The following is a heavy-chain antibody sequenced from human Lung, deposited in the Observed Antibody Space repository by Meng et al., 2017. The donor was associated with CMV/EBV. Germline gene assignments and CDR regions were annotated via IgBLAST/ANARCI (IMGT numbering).Heavy chain of an antibody. CDR2: IHHTGSS. CDR1: DYSISSGFY. CDR3: AGGIFGVADY. Sequence: SETLSLTCTVSDYSISSGFYWGCVRQPPGKGLEWIGSIHHTGSSYYNPSLKSRVTLSVDTSNNQFPLEVTSVTAADTAVYYCAGGIFGVADYWGQGTLVTVSS. V-gene: IGHV4-38-2*02. D-gene: IGHD3-3*01. J-gene: IGHJ4*02.